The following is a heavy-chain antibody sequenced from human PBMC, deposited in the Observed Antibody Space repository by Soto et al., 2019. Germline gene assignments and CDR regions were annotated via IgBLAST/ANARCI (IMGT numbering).Heavy chain of an antibody. J-gene: IGHJ6*02. CDR3: TRDLGELQYYYYGMDV. Sequence: AGGSLRLSCTASGFTFGDYAMSWFRQAPGRGLEWVGFIRSKAYGGTTEYAASVKGRFTISRDDSKSIAYLQMNSLKTEDTAVYYCTRDLGELQYYYYGMDVWGQGTTVTVSS. D-gene: IGHD1-7*01. CDR1: GFTFGDYA. CDR2: IRSKAYGGTT. V-gene: IGHV3-49*03.